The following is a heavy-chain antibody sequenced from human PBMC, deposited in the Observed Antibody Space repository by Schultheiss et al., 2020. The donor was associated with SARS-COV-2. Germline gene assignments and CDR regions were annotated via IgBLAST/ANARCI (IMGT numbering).Heavy chain of an antibody. CDR3: AKGYSSSKGLITMIVVPSGGAFDI. Sequence: GGSLRLSCAASGFTFSSYSMNWVRQAPGKGLEWVSSISSSSSYIYYADSVKGRFTISRDNAKNTLYLQMNSLRAEDTAVYYCAKGYSSSKGLITMIVVPSGGAFDIWGQGTMVTVSS. V-gene: IGHV3-21*04. CDR2: ISSSSSYI. CDR1: GFTFSSYS. J-gene: IGHJ3*02. D-gene: IGHD3-22*01.